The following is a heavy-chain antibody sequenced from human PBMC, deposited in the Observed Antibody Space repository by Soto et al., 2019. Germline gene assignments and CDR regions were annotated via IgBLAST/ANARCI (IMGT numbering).Heavy chain of an antibody. CDR1: GYTFTSYA. D-gene: IGHD6-13*01. CDR2: INAGNGNT. J-gene: IGHJ4*02. Sequence: QVQLVQSGAEVKKPGASVKVSCKASGYTFTSYAMHWVRQAPGQRLEWMGWINAGNGNTKYSQKFQGRVTITRDTSASTAYMELSSLRSEDTAVYYCSSGDSSGGYSLDSWGQGTLVTVSS. CDR3: SSGDSSGGYSLDS. V-gene: IGHV1-3*01.